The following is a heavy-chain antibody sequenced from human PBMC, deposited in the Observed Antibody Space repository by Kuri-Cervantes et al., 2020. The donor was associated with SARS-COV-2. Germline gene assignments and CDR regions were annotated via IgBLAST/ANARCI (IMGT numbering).Heavy chain of an antibody. V-gene: IGHV3-23*01. D-gene: IGHD6-13*01. CDR3: AKSMSIAEPASDY. J-gene: IGHJ4*02. CDR2: ISNSGGST. CDR1: GFTFSSYA. Sequence: GGSLRLSCAASGFTFSSYAMRWVRQAPGKGLEWVSTISNSGGSTYYADSVKGRFTISRDNSKNTLYLQMNSLRADDTAVYYCAKSMSIAEPASDYWGQGTLVTVSS.